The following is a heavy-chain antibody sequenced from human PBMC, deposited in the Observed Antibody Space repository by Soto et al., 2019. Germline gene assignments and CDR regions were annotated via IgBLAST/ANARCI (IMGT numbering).Heavy chain of an antibody. CDR1: GCAFSSYA. Sequence: SVKVSCTVSGCAFSSYAISWVRQAPGQGLEWMGGIIPIFGTANYAQKFQGRVTITADESPSTAYMELSSLRSEDTAVYYCARDQLTRPVLRLLEWTNYYDDYGMDVWGQGTTVTVSS. CDR3: ARDQLTRPVLRLLEWTNYYDDYGMDV. CDR2: IIPIFGTA. J-gene: IGHJ6*02. D-gene: IGHD3-3*01. V-gene: IGHV1-69*13.